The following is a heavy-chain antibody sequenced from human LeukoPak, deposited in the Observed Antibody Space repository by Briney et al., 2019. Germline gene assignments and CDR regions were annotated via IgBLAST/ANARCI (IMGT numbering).Heavy chain of an antibody. CDR2: ISYDGSNK. V-gene: IGHV3-30-3*01. D-gene: IGHD2-15*01. CDR1: GFTFSSYA. CDR3: ARAVGGSTHGPS. Sequence: GRSLRLSCAASGFTFSSYAMHWVRQAPGKGLEWVAVISYDGSNKYYADSVKGRFTISRDNAKNSLYLQMNSLRAEDTAVYYCARAVGGSTHGPSWGQGTLVTVSS. J-gene: IGHJ4*02.